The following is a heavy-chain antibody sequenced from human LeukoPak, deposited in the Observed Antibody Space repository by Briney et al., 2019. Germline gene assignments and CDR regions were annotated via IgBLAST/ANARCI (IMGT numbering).Heavy chain of an antibody. CDR1: GGSFSGYY. J-gene: IGHJ5*02. Sequence: SETLSLTCAVYGGSFSGYYWSWIRQPPGKRLEWIGEINHSGSTNYNPSLKSRVTISVDTSKNQFSLKLSSVTAADTAVYYCARGRYYGSGSYKWFDPWGQGTLVTVSS. CDR2: INHSGST. D-gene: IGHD3-10*01. V-gene: IGHV4-34*01. CDR3: ARGRYYGSGSYKWFDP.